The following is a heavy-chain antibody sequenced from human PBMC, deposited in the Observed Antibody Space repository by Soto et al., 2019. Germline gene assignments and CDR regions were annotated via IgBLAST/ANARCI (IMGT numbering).Heavy chain of an antibody. J-gene: IGHJ4*02. V-gene: IGHV1-69*08. D-gene: IGHD3-10*01. CDR3: AREEYYYGSGAFFDY. Sequence: QVQLVQSGAEVKKPGSSVKVSCKASGGTFSSYTITWVRQAPGQGLEWMGRIIPILGIANYAQKFQGRVTMTADKSTSTAYMELSSLRSEDTPVYYCAREEYYYGSGAFFDYWGQGTLVTVSS. CDR2: IIPILGIA. CDR1: GGTFSSYT.